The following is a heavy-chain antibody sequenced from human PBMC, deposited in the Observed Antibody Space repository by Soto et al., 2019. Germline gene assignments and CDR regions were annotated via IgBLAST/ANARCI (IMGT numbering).Heavy chain of an antibody. CDR2: INPNSGGT. CDR1: GYTLTGYY. V-gene: IGHV1-2*04. J-gene: IGHJ5*02. D-gene: IGHD2-15*01. CDR3: ARGGDLYCSGGSCYSWFDP. Sequence: QVQLVQSGAEVKKPGASVKISCKASGYTLTGYYVHCVRQAPGQGLEWMGWINPNSGGTNYAQKFQGWVTPARDTSIRTAYIELSRLRSDDTAVYYCARGGDLYCSGGSCYSWFDPWCQGTLVTVSS.